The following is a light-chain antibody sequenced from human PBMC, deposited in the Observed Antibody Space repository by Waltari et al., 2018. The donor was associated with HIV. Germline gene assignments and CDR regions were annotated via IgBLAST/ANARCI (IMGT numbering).Light chain of an antibody. V-gene: IGLV2-14*03. CDR1: SSDVGGYTY. CDR2: QIN. Sequence: QSALTQPASVSGSPGQAVNISCTGTSSDVGGYTYVSCYQQHPGKVPTFLIFQINNRAAGVFSRCSGSKAGNTATLTISGLQAEDEADYYCSSFTSDATVLFGGGTKLTV. J-gene: IGLJ2*01. CDR3: SSFTSDATVL.